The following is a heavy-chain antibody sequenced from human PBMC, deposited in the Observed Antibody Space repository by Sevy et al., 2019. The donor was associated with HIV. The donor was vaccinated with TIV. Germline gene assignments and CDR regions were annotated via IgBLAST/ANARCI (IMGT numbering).Heavy chain of an antibody. V-gene: IGHV3-72*01. J-gene: IGHJ6*03. D-gene: IGHD2-21*01. CDR3: VRGPNCGVGGCQQISPYCLDV. CDR1: GFAFSDHY. CDR2: IRNRPNRYTT. Sequence: GGSLRLSCAASGFAFSDHYVDWVRQAPGKGLEWVGRIRNRPNRYTTEYAASVEGRFTISRDDSRHSLYLQMNSLKTEDSAVYYCVRGPNCGVGGCQQISPYCLDVWGKGPRSPSP.